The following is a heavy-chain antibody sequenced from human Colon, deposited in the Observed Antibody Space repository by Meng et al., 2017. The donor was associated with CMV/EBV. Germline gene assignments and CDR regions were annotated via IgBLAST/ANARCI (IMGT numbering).Heavy chain of an antibody. CDR1: GFTFSDYA. Sequence: GGSLRLSCAASGFTFSDYAMAWVRQTPRNGLEWVSSISGSGDKTYYGVSVQGRFTISRDNSQNRLYLQMDSLRAEDTAIYYCAKDKPTYIIDHWGQGTLVTVSS. D-gene: IGHD1-14*01. J-gene: IGHJ4*02. V-gene: IGHV3-23*01. CDR2: ISGSGDKT. CDR3: AKDKPTYIIDH.